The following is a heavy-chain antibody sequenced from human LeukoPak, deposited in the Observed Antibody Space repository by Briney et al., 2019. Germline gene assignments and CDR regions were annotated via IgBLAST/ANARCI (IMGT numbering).Heavy chain of an antibody. V-gene: IGHV3-7*01. CDR3: ATGNYYDSRGYYTFGH. Sequence: GGSLRLSCAASGFTFSQYWMSWVRQAPGKGLEWVANIKHDGSEKQDGSEKNYVDSVKGRFTISRDNAKNSLYLQMNSLRAEDTAVYYCATGNYYDSRGYYTFGHWGQGTLVTVSS. D-gene: IGHD3-22*01. J-gene: IGHJ1*01. CDR2: IKHDGSEKQDGSEK. CDR1: GFTFSQYW.